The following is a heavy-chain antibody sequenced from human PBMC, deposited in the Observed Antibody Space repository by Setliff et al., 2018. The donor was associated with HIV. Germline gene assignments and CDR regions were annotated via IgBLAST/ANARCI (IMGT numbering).Heavy chain of an antibody. D-gene: IGHD3-10*01. CDR3: ARQDYYGSGPYYFDY. CDR2: IKRDGSEK. V-gene: IGHV3-7*01. Sequence: GGSLRLSCAVYGFTFSSYWMNWVRQAPGKGLEWVANIKRDGSEKYYVDSVKGRFTISRDNAKNSLFLQMDSLRADDTAVYYCARQDYYGSGPYYFDYWGQGTLVTVSS. CDR1: GFTFSSYW. J-gene: IGHJ4*02.